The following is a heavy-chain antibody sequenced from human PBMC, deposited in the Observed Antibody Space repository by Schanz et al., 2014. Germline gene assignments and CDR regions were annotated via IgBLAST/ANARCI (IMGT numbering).Heavy chain of an antibody. CDR1: TSIFNHAW. CDR3: VSQTGSPNY. Sequence: GQLVESGGGVVQPGGSLRLSCTASTSIFNHAWMSWVRQAPGKGLEWVAYISSSSSTIHYADSVKGRFTMSRDNAKNSVFLQMNSLRAEDTAGYFCVSQTGSPNYWGQGTLVTVSS. J-gene: IGHJ4*02. CDR2: ISSSSSTI. D-gene: IGHD6-13*01. V-gene: IGHV3-48*01.